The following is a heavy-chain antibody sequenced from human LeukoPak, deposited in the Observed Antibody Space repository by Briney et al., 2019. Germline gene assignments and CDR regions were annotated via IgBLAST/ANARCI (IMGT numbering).Heavy chain of an antibody. Sequence: GGSLRLSCAASGFTFGSYAMSWVRQAPGKGLEWVSAISGSGGSTYYADSVKGRFTISRDNSKNTLYLQMNSLRAEDTAVYYCAKGYVNYYYYGMDVWGQGTTVTVSS. CDR1: GFTFGSYA. V-gene: IGHV3-23*01. D-gene: IGHD3-16*01. J-gene: IGHJ6*02. CDR3: AKGYVNYYYYGMDV. CDR2: ISGSGGST.